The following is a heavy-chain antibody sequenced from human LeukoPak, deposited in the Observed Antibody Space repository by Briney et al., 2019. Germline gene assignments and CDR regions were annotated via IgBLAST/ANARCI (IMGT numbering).Heavy chain of an antibody. D-gene: IGHD3-10*01. V-gene: IGHV3-48*03. CDR1: GFTFSSYE. J-gene: IGHJ5*02. Sequence: GGSLRLSCAASGFTFSSYEMNWVRQAPGKGLEWVSYISNSGDSTYYADSVKGRFTISRDNAKNSLYLQMNSLRAEDTAVYYCARDSRYGSGSYCNHWGQGTLVTVSS. CDR2: ISNSGDST. CDR3: ARDSRYGSGSYCNH.